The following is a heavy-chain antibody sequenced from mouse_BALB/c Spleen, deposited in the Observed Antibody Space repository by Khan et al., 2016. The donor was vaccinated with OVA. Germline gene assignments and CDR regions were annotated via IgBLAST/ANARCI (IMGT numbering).Heavy chain of an antibody. D-gene: IGHD1-1*01. CDR1: GYTFTSYW. CDR3: ARIKKIVATYFDY. J-gene: IGHJ2*01. CDR2: TNPTNGRT. Sequence: QVQLQQSGAELVKAGASVKMSCKASGYTFTSYWMHWVKPRLGQGLEWFAETNPTNGRTYYNEKFKSKATLTVDKSSRTAYMLLSGPTFEDSAVYYCARIKKIVATYFDYWGQGTTLTVSS. V-gene: IGHV1S81*02.